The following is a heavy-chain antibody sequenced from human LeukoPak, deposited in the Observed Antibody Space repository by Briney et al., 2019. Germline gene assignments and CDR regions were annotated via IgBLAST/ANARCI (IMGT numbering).Heavy chain of an antibody. CDR1: GGSISSYY. V-gene: IGHV4-4*07. Sequence: SETLSPTCTVSGGSISSYYWSWIRQPAGKGLEWIGRIYTSGSTNYNPSLKSRVTMSVDTSKNQFSLKMSSVTAADTAVYYCARDLWVTTGYYYGMDVWGQGTTVTVSS. CDR3: ARDLWVTTGYYYGMDV. J-gene: IGHJ6*02. D-gene: IGHD1-14*01. CDR2: IYTSGST.